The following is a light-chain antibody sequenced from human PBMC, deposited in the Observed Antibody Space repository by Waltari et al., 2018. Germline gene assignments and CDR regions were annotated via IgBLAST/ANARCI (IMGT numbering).Light chain of an antibody. CDR2: DAS. CDR3: QQYSTIPYT. V-gene: IGKV3-20*01. Sequence: ELVLTQSPGTLSLSPGDGATVPCRASQTISKRYLAWHQQKPGQRPRRLIYDASSRATGIPDRFSGSGSGTDFTLTISRVEPEESAVYFCQQYSTIPYTFGQGTKLEIK. J-gene: IGKJ2*01. CDR1: QTISKRY.